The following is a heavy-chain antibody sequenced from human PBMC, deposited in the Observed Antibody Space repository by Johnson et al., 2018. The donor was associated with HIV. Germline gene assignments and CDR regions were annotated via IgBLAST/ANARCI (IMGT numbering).Heavy chain of an antibody. D-gene: IGHD3-22*01. J-gene: IGHJ3*02. CDR1: RFTFSDYY. Sequence: QVQLVESGGGLVKPGGSLRLSCAASRFTFSDYYMSWIRQTPGKGLEWVSYISSSGGTIYYADSVKGRFSISRDNAKNSLYLQMNSPRAEDTAVYYCARDRGYLDAFDIWGQWTMVTVSS. CDR2: ISSSGGTI. CDR3: ARDRGYLDAFDI. V-gene: IGHV3-11*04.